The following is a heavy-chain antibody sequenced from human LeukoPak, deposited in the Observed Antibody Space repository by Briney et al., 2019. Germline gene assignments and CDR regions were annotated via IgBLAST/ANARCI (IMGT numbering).Heavy chain of an antibody. CDR2: IDSDGSGT. V-gene: IGHV3-74*01. J-gene: IGHJ5*02. D-gene: IGHD3-10*01. Sequence: QPGGSLRLSCAASGFTLCNYWMHWVRQAPGKGLVWVSCIDSDGSGTNYAASVKGRFTISRDNAKNTLFLQMNSLRAEDTAVYYCARDRIPMVREVIIGGKPNWFDPWGQGTLVTVSS. CDR3: ARDRIPMVREVIIGGKPNWFDP. CDR1: GFTLCNYW.